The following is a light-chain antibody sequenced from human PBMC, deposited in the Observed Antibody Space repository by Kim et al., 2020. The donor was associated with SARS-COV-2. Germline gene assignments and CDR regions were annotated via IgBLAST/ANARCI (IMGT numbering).Light chain of an antibody. CDR1: KLGQKY. V-gene: IGLV3-1*01. J-gene: IGLJ3*02. Sequence: VSPGQTATITCSGDKLGQKYVSWYQQKPGQSPVLVMYQDSKRPSGIPERFSGSNSGNTATLTISGTQAMDEADFYCQAWDSRTGVFGGGTRLTVL. CDR3: QAWDSRTGV. CDR2: QDS.